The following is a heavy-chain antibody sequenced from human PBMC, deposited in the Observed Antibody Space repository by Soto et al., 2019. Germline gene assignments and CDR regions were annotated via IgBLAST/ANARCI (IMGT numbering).Heavy chain of an antibody. Sequence: SETLSLTCTVSGGSISRYYWSWIRQPPGKGLEWIGYIYYSGSTNYNPSLKSRVTISVDTSKNQFSLKLSSVTAADTAVYYCARPYCSSTSCYGPHDAFDIWGQGTMVTVS. V-gene: IGHV4-59*08. CDR2: IYYSGST. J-gene: IGHJ3*02. CDR3: ARPYCSSTSCYGPHDAFDI. D-gene: IGHD2-2*01. CDR1: GGSISRYY.